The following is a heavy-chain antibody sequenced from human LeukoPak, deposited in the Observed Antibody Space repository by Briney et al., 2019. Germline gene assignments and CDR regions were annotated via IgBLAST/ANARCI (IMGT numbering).Heavy chain of an antibody. V-gene: IGHV3-7*01. Sequence: GGSLRLSCAASGFTFSSYWMSWVRQAPGKGLEWVANIKQDGSEKYYVDSVKGRFTISRDNAKNSLYLQMNSLRAEDTAVYYCARDLKYYGDYVRYFDYWGQGTLVTVSS. CDR3: ARDLKYYGDYVRYFDY. J-gene: IGHJ4*02. CDR1: GFTFSSYW. CDR2: IKQDGSEK. D-gene: IGHD4-17*01.